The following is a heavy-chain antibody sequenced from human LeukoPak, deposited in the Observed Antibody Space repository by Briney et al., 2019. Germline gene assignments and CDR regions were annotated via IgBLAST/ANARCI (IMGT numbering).Heavy chain of an antibody. CDR2: VSNSGDYI. D-gene: IGHD3-22*01. J-gene: IGHJ4*02. CDR1: GFSFSSYR. CDR3: AGIGNDYDSSGYYLFA. V-gene: IGHV3-21*06. Sequence: GGSLRLSCEASGFSFSSYRRNWVRQAPGKGLEWISSVSNSGDYIHYADSVKGRFTISRDNSKNSLYLQMNSLRAEDTAVYYCAGIGNDYDSSGYYLFAGGQGTLVTVSS.